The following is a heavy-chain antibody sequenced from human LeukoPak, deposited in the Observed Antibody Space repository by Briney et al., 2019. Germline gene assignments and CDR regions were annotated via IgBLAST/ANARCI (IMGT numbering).Heavy chain of an antibody. D-gene: IGHD4/OR15-4a*01. CDR3: ARDLSMADLGWFDP. J-gene: IGHJ5*02. CDR1: GGSISSGGYY. Sequence: RPSQTLSLTCTVSGGSISSGGYYWSWLRQPPGKGLEWIGYIYRSGSTYYNPSPKSLVTISVDTSKNQFSLKLSSVTAAGTAVYYCARDLSMADLGWFDPWGERTLVTVSS. CDR2: IYRSGST. V-gene: IGHV4-30-2*01.